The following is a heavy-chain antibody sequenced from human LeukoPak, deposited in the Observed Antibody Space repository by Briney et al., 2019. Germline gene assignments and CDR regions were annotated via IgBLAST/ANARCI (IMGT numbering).Heavy chain of an antibody. Sequence: SVKVSCKASGGTFSSYAISWVRQAPGQGLEWMEGIIPIFGTANYAQKFQGRVTITTDESTSTAYMELSSLRSEDTAVYYCARGGGYCSSTSCAYYYYMDVWGKGTTVTVSS. J-gene: IGHJ6*03. CDR3: ARGGGYCSSTSCAYYYYMDV. CDR1: GGTFSSYA. V-gene: IGHV1-69*05. CDR2: IIPIFGTA. D-gene: IGHD2-2*01.